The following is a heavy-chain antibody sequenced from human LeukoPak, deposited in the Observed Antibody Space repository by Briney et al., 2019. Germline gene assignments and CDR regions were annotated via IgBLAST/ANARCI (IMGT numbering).Heavy chain of an antibody. D-gene: IGHD2-15*01. CDR1: GGSISSSSYY. Sequence: PSETLSLTCTVSGGSISSSSYYWGWIRQPPGKGLEWIGSIYYSGSTYYNPSLKSRVTISVDTSKNQFSLKLSSVTAADTAVYYCARETRGYCSGGSCYSGRNFDYWGQGTLVTVSS. CDR3: ARETRGYCSGGSCYSGRNFDY. J-gene: IGHJ4*02. CDR2: IYYSGST. V-gene: IGHV4-39*02.